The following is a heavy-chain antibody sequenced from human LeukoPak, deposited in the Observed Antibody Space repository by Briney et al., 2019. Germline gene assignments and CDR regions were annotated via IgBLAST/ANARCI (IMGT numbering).Heavy chain of an antibody. D-gene: IGHD3-3*01. CDR2: ISGSGGST. V-gene: IGHV3-23*01. CDR1: GFTFSSYA. J-gene: IGHJ4*02. CDR3: AKTPVRRFPLYFDY. Sequence: PGGSLRLSCAASGFTFSSYAMSWVRQAPGKGLEWVSGISGSGGSTDYADSLKGRFTISRDNSKNTLYLQMNSLRAKDTAVYYCAKTPVRRFPLYFDYWGQGTLVTVSS.